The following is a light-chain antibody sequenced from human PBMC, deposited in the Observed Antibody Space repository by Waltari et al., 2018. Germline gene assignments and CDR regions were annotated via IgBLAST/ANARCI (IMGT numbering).Light chain of an antibody. CDR3: QQYNNWPPLT. CDR1: QSVSSN. CDR2: GAS. Sequence: EIVMTPSTATLSVSRGETATLSCSASQSVSSNLALYQQQPGQAPRLLLYGASTSATAIPARFSGSGSGTEFTLTISSLQSEDDAVYYYQQYNNWPPLTFGGGTKVEIK. V-gene: IGKV3-15*01. J-gene: IGKJ4*01.